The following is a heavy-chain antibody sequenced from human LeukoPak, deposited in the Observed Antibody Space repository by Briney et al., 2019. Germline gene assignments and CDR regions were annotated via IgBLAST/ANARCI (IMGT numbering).Heavy chain of an antibody. Sequence: SETLSLTCTVSGGSISRYNWSWIRQPPRKGREWIGYIYFRGSTNYTRSLKTRVTISVDTSKNQFSLKLSSVTGADTAVYYCARGDYYGSSGYYFNAFDIWGQGTMVTVSS. J-gene: IGHJ3*02. CDR2: IYFRGST. CDR3: ARGDYYGSSGYYFNAFDI. V-gene: IGHV4-59*08. D-gene: IGHD3-22*01. CDR1: GGSISRYN.